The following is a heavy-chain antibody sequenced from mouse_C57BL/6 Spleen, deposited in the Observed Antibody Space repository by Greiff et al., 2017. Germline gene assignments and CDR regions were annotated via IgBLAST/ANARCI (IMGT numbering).Heavy chain of an antibody. Sequence: EVKVVESGGDLVKPGGSLKLSCAASGFTFSSYGMSWVRQTPDKRLEWVATISSGGSYTYYPASVKGRFTISRDNAKNTLYLQMSSLKSEDTAMYYCARQRDYRYAMDYWGQGTSVTVSS. V-gene: IGHV5-6*01. CDR3: ARQRDYRYAMDY. J-gene: IGHJ4*01. CDR2: ISSGGSYT. D-gene: IGHD2-4*01. CDR1: GFTFSSYG.